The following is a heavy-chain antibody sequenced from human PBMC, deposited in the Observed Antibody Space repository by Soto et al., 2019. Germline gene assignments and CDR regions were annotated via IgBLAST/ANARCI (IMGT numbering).Heavy chain of an antibody. J-gene: IGHJ4*02. D-gene: IGHD3-10*01. Sequence: GGSLRLSCAASGFTFSNYGISWVRQAPGKGLEWVSSISRSGGNTYSADSVKGRFTISRDNSKNTLYLQMHSLRAEDTAVYYCANVRRVGEDYWGQGTLVTVSS. CDR3: ANVRRVGEDY. V-gene: IGHV3-23*01. CDR1: GFTFSNYG. CDR2: ISRSGGNT.